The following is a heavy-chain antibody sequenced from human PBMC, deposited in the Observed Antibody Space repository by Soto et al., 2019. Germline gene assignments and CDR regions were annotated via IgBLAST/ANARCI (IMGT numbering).Heavy chain of an antibody. Sequence: SETLSLTCTVSGGSISSYYWSWIRQPPGKGLEWIGYIYYSGSTNYNPSLKSRVTISVDTSKNQFSLKLSSVTAADTAVYYCARGYCSGGSCYSLPNDYWGQGTLVTVSS. CDR1: GGSISSYY. CDR3: ARGYCSGGSCYSLPNDY. J-gene: IGHJ4*02. V-gene: IGHV4-59*01. CDR2: IYYSGST. D-gene: IGHD2-15*01.